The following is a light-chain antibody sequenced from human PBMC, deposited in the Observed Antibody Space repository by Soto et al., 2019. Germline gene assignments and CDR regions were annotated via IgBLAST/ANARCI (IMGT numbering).Light chain of an antibody. CDR3: QQRYSMPLT. CDR2: DAS. CDR1: QSISSH. V-gene: IGKV1-39*01. J-gene: IGKJ3*01. Sequence: DIQMTQSPSSLSASVGDRVTITCRASQSISSHLNWYQQNPGKAPQLLIYDASSLQGGVPSRFSGSGSGTDFTLTISRLQADDFAIYYCQQRYSMPLTFGPGTRVDIK.